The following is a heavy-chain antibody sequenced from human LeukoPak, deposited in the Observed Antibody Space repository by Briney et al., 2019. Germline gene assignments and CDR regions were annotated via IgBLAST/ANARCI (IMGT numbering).Heavy chain of an antibody. D-gene: IGHD5-12*01. CDR2: ISYEGSNK. J-gene: IGHJ3*02. CDR1: GFTFSSYG. CDR3: ARDPVWLRLLDI. Sequence: GGSLRLSCAASGFTFSSYGVHWVRQAPGKGLEGVGVISYEGSNKYYADSVKGRFTISRDNSKNTLYLQMNSLRAEDTAVYYCARDPVWLRLLDIWGQRTMVTVSS. V-gene: IGHV3-30*03.